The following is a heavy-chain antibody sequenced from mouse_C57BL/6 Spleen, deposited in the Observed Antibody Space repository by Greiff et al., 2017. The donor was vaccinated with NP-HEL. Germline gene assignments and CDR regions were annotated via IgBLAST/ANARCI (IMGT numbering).Heavy chain of an antibody. D-gene: IGHD2-5*01. CDR3: ARRDCSNYEGGSYWDFDV. Sequence: QVQLQQPGAELVKPGASVKISCKASGYAFSSYWMHWVKQRPGQGLEWIGQIDPGDGDTNYNGKFKGKATLTADKSSSTAYMQLRSLTSEDSAVYFCARRDCSNYEGGSYWDFDVWGTGTTVTVSS. J-gene: IGHJ1*03. CDR2: IDPGDGDT. V-gene: IGHV1-80*01. CDR1: GYAFSSYW.